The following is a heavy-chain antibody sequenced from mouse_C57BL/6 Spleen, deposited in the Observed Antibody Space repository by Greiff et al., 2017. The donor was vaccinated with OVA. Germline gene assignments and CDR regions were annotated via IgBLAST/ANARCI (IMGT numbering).Heavy chain of an antibody. CDR3: AAQRSFAY. CDR1: GYTFTDYY. Sequence: VQLQQSGPELVKPGASVKISCKASGYTFTDYYMNWVKQSHGKSLEWIGDINPNNGGTSYNQKFKGKATLTVDKSSSTAYMELRSLTSEDSAVYYCAAQRSFAYWGQGTLVTVSA. D-gene: IGHD1-1*01. V-gene: IGHV1-26*01. CDR2: INPNNGGT. J-gene: IGHJ3*01.